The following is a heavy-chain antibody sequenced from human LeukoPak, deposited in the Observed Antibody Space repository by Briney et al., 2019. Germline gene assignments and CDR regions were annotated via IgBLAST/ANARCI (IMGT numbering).Heavy chain of an antibody. Sequence: PGESRKISCQGSGYSFASYWIGWLRQMPGKGLEWMGIIYPGDSDTRYSPSFQGQVTISADKSISTAYLQWSSLKASNTAMYYCARLAYCGGDCYSNWGQGTLVTVSS. CDR1: GYSFASYW. J-gene: IGHJ4*02. CDR3: ARLAYCGGDCYSN. CDR2: IYPGDSDT. D-gene: IGHD2-21*02. V-gene: IGHV5-51*01.